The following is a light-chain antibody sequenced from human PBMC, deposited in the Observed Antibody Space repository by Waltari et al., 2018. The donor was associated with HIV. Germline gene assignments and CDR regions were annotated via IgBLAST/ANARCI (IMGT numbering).Light chain of an antibody. CDR2: HDN. Sequence: SYELTQPPSVSVSPGQTASITCSGDKLGDKYACWYQQKPGQSPVLVIYHDNQRPSGIPERFSGSYSGNTATLTIIGTQAMDEADYDCQAWDSSHVVCGGGTKLTVL. CDR3: QAWDSSHVV. CDR1: KLGDKY. V-gene: IGLV3-1*01. J-gene: IGLJ2*01.